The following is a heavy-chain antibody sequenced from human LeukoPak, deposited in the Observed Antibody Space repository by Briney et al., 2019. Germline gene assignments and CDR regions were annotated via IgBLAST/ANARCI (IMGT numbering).Heavy chain of an antibody. CDR2: IYTSGST. CDR1: GGSISSYY. CDR3: ARAARGTLTPYYYYYYMDV. D-gene: IGHD2-15*01. Sequence: SETLSLTCTVSGGSISSYYWSWIRQPAGKGLEWIGRIYTSGSTNYNPSLKSRVTMSVDTSKNQFSLKLSSVTAADTAVYYCARAARGTLTPYYYYYYMDVWGKGTTVTVSS. J-gene: IGHJ6*03. V-gene: IGHV4-4*07.